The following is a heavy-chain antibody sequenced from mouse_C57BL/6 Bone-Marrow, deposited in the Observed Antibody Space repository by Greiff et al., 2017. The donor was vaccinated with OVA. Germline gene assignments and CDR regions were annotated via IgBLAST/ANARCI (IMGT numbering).Heavy chain of an antibody. V-gene: IGHV14-4*01. CDR1: GFNIKDDY. J-gene: IGHJ4*01. CDR3: TTYSNYVMDY. Sequence: VQLKESGAELVRPGASVKLSCTASGFNIKDDYMHWVKQRPEQGLEWIGWIDPENGDTEYASKFQGKATITADTSSNTAYLQLSSLTSEDTAVYYCTTYSNYVMDYWGQGTSVTVSS. CDR2: IDPENGDT. D-gene: IGHD2-5*01.